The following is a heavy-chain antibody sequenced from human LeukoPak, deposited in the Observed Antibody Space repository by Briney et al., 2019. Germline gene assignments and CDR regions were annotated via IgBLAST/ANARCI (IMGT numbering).Heavy chain of an antibody. D-gene: IGHD3-22*01. CDR2: IGGSSGDI. Sequence: PGGSLRLSCAASGFTFSRYGMNWVRQAPGKGLEWVSCIGGSSGDIYYADSVKGRFTISRDNDKNSLYLQMNSLRVEETAVYYCAREGPYDSSGYIDFDYWGQGILVTVSS. CDR3: AREGPYDSSGYIDFDY. J-gene: IGHJ4*02. CDR1: GFTFSRYG. V-gene: IGHV3-21*01.